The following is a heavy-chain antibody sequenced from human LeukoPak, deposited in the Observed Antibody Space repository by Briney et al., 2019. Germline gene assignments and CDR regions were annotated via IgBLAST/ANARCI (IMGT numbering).Heavy chain of an antibody. CDR2: IIPICGTA. Sequence: SVKVSCTASGGTFNSYAIIWVRQAPGQGLEWVGRIIPICGTASYAQKFQGRVTITTDESTSTAYMELSSLRSEDTAVYYCAAVVIAVAGYFDYWGQGTLVTVPS. D-gene: IGHD6-19*01. CDR3: AAVVIAVAGYFDY. CDR1: GGTFNSYA. J-gene: IGHJ4*02. V-gene: IGHV1-69*05.